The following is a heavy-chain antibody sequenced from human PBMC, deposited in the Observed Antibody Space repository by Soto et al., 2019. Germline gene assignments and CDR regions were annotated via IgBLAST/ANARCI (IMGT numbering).Heavy chain of an antibody. CDR1: GGTFSSYA. CDR2: IIPIFGTA. J-gene: IGHJ6*02. Sequence: SVKVSCKASGGTFSSYAISWVRQAPGQGLEWMGGIIPIFGTANYAQKFQGRVTITADESTSTAYMELSSLRSEDTAVYYCARRVLRYFDWPHNYYYGMDVWGQGTTITVSS. CDR3: ARRVLRYFDWPHNYYYGMDV. D-gene: IGHD3-9*01. V-gene: IGHV1-69*13.